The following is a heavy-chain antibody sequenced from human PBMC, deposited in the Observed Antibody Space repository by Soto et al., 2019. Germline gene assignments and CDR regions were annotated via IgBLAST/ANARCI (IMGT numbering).Heavy chain of an antibody. J-gene: IGHJ2*01. CDR1: GFTFSRYW. Sequence: EVQLVESGGGLVQPGGSLRLSCAASGFTFSRYWMHWVRQAPGKGLVWVSRINSDGSSTSYGDSVKGRYTISRDNAKNTLYLQMNSLRAEDTAVYYCAREAVGRYFDLWGRGTLVTVSS. CDR3: AREAVGRYFDL. V-gene: IGHV3-74*01. CDR2: INSDGSST. D-gene: IGHD2-15*01.